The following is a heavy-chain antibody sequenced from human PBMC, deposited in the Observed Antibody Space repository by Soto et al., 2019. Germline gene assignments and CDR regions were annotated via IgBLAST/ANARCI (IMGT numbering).Heavy chain of an antibody. CDR1: GFSLSMSGVG. Sequence: ESGPTLVNPTQTLTLTCTFSGFSLSMSGVGVGWIRQPPGKALEWLALIYWDDDKRYSPSLKSRLTITKDTSKNHLVLTMTNMDPVDTATYYCARGLRYCSSTNCPNCFDPWGQGTLVTVSS. V-gene: IGHV2-5*02. CDR3: ARGLRYCSSTNCPNCFDP. J-gene: IGHJ5*02. CDR2: IYWDDDK. D-gene: IGHD2-2*01.